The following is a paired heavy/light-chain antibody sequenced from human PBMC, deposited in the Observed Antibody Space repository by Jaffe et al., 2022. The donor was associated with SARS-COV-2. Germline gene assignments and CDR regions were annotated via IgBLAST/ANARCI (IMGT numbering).Heavy chain of an antibody. CDR1: GFTFSSYA. D-gene: IGHD3-22*01. V-gene: IGHV3-30-3*01. CDR2: ISYDGSNK. Sequence: QVQLVESGGGVVQPGRSLRLSCAASGFTFSSYAMHWVRQAPGKGLEWVAVISYDGSNKYYADSVKGRFTISRDNSKNTLYLQMNSLRAEDTAVYYCARESGLSTHSSGYYKDYYYYGMDVWGQGTTVTVSS. CDR3: ARESGLSTHSSGYYKDYYYYGMDV. J-gene: IGHJ6*02.
Light chain of an antibody. CDR2: AAS. V-gene: IGKV1-39*01. CDR1: QSISSY. Sequence: DIQMTQSPSSLSASVGDRVTITCRASQSISSYLNWYQQKPGKAPKLLIYAASSLQSGVPSRFSGSGSGTDFTLTISSLQPEDFATYYCQQSYSTPPTFGPGTKVDIK. CDR3: QQSYSTPPT. J-gene: IGKJ3*01.